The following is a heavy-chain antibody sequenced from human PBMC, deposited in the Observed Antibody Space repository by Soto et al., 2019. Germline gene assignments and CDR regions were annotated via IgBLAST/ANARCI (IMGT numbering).Heavy chain of an antibody. Sequence: QVQLVQSGAEVKKPGSSVKVSCKASGGTFSSYTISWVRQAPGQGLEWMGRIIPILGIANYAQKFQGRVTITADKSTGTAYMELSSLRSEDTAVYYCARDIPPSPTVTTRPRFDYWGQGTLVTVSS. CDR1: GGTFSSYT. CDR2: IIPILGIA. V-gene: IGHV1-69*08. J-gene: IGHJ4*02. D-gene: IGHD4-17*01. CDR3: ARDIPPSPTVTTRPRFDY.